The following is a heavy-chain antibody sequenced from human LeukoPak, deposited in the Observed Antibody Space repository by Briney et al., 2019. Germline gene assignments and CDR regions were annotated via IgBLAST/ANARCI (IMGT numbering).Heavy chain of an antibody. D-gene: IGHD6-13*01. V-gene: IGHV4-4*02. CDR3: ARRQAAAGRDFDY. CDR2: IYHSGST. J-gene: IGHJ4*02. Sequence: SETLSLTCAVSGGSISRSNWWSWVRQPPGKGLEWIGEIYHSGSTNYNPSLKSRVTISVDKSKNQFSLKLSSVTAADTAVYYCARRQAAAGRDFDYWGQGTLVTVSS. CDR1: GGSISRSNW.